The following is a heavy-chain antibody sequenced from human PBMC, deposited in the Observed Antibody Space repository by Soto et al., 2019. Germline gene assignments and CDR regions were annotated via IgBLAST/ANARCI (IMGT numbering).Heavy chain of an antibody. CDR3: AILEMATIAKWSVARSNFDY. J-gene: IGHJ4*02. CDR2: INPNSGGT. D-gene: IGHD5-12*01. Sequence: ASVKVSCKASGYTFTGYYMHWVRQAPGQGLEWMGWINPNSGGTNYAQKFQGWVTMTRDTSISTAYMELSRLRSDDTAVYYCAILEMATIAKWSVARSNFDYWGQGTLVTVSS. CDR1: GYTFTGYY. V-gene: IGHV1-2*04.